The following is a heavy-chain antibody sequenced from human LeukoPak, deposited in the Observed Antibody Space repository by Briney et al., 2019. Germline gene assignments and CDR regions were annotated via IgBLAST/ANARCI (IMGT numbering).Heavy chain of an antibody. V-gene: IGHV5-51*01. J-gene: IGHJ4*02. D-gene: IGHD6-19*01. CDR1: GYSFTSYW. CDR2: IYPADSDT. Sequence: GESLKISCKVSGYSFTSYWIGWVRQMPGKGLEWMGIIYPADSDTRYSPSFQGQVTISAEKSTSTAHLQWSSLKASDTAMYYCARRIVVAGGFDYWGQGTLVTVSS. CDR3: ARRIVVAGGFDY.